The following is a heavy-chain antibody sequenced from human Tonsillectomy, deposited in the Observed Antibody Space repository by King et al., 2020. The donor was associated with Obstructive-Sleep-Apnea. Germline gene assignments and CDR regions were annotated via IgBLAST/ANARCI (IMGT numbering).Heavy chain of an antibody. Sequence: VQLVESGGGVVQPGRSLRLSCAASGFTFSSYGMHWVRQAPGKGLEWVAFIRDDGDNEYYADSVSGRITISRDNSETPLHLQMNSLRAEDTAVYYCAKDNDENSSWSPIDYWGQGTLVTVSS. CDR3: AKDNDENSSWSPIDY. CDR2: IRDDGDNE. D-gene: IGHD6-13*01. CDR1: GFTFSSYG. J-gene: IGHJ4*02. V-gene: IGHV3-30*02.